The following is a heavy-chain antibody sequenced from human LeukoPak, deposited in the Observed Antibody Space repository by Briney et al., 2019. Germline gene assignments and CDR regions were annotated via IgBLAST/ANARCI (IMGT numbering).Heavy chain of an antibody. CDR2: VKQDGSEK. CDR1: GFTFSSYW. D-gene: IGHD3-10*01. V-gene: IGHV3-7*03. Sequence: GGSLRLSCAVSGFTFSSYWMSWVRQAPGKGLEWVANVKQDGSEKYYVDSVKGRFTISRDNAKNSLYLQMNSLRAEDTAVYYCAKALSRVRTEGIDYWGQGTLVTVSS. CDR3: AKALSRVRTEGIDY. J-gene: IGHJ4*02.